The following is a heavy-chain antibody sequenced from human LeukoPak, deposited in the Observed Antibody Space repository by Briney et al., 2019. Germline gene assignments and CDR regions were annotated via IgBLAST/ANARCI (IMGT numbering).Heavy chain of an antibody. J-gene: IGHJ3*02. CDR2: ISYIGST. CDR1: GASISGHY. Sequence: SETLSLTCNVSGASISGHYLTWIRQPPGKGLEWIGYISYIGSTNYNPSLKSRVTISEDTSKNQFSLKLRSVTAADTAVYYCARDQISINALDMWGQGTMVTVSS. V-gene: IGHV4-59*11. D-gene: IGHD1-14*01. CDR3: ARDQISINALDM.